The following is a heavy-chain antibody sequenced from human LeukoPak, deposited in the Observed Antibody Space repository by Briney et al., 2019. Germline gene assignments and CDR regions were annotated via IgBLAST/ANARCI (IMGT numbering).Heavy chain of an antibody. CDR1: GGTFSSYA. CDR3: ATWTGSYGFYFDY. D-gene: IGHD1-26*01. Sequence: ASVKVSCKASGGTFSSYAISWVRQAPGQGLEWMGGIIPIFGTANYAQKFQGRVTITADKSTSTAYMELRSLRSDDTAVYYCATWTGSYGFYFDYWGQGTLVTVSS. J-gene: IGHJ4*02. V-gene: IGHV1-69*06. CDR2: IIPIFGTA.